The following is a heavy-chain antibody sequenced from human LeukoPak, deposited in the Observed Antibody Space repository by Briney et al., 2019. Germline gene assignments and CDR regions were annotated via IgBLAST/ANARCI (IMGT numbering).Heavy chain of an antibody. D-gene: IGHD2-2*01. CDR2: INPDSGGT. CDR1: GYTFTGNY. V-gene: IGHV1-2*02. CDR3: ARVVQYQLLLDYHYYMDV. Sequence: ASVRVSCKASGYTFTGNYIHWMRQAPGQGLEWMGWINPDSGGTNYAQKFQGRVSMTTDMSINTAYMEVSRLRSDDTAVYYCARVVQYQLLLDYHYYMDVWGKGTTVTVSS. J-gene: IGHJ6*03.